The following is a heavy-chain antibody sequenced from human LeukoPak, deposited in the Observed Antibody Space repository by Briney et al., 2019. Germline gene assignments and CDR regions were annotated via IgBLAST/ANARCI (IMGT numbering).Heavy chain of an antibody. V-gene: IGHV3-66*02. D-gene: IGHD3-3*01. J-gene: IGHJ4*02. Sequence: PGGSLRLPCAASGFTVSSNYMSWVRQAPGKGLEWVSYISYTNIIYYADYVKGRFTLSRDNSKNTLYLQMNSLRAEDTAVYYCAKLGVRVRRDNVLRFLEWLDYFVYWGQGTLVTVSS. CDR1: GFTVSSNY. CDR3: AKLGVRVRRDNVLRFLEWLDYFVY. CDR2: ISYTNII.